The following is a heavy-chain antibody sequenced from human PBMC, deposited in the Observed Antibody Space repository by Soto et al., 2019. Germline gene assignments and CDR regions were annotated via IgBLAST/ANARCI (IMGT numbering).Heavy chain of an antibody. CDR3: ASWLKGPDIGNYYYGMDV. Sequence: QVQLAQSGAEVKKPGSSVKVSCKASGGAFSDYAFSWVRQAPGQGLEWLGGIMPIFRAPDYAQKFQGRVTITADELTRTAYMEMNSLRSEDTAVYYCASWLKGPDIGNYYYGMDVWGQGTTVTVS. CDR2: IMPIFRAP. V-gene: IGHV1-69*12. CDR1: GGAFSDYA. D-gene: IGHD2-15*01. J-gene: IGHJ6*02.